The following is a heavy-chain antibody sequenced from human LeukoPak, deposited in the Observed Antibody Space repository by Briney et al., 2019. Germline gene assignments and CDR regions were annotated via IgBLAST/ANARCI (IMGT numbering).Heavy chain of an antibody. D-gene: IGHD1-20*01. Sequence: PGGSLRLSCAASGFTFSDYYMSWIRQAPGKGLEWVSGISWNSGSIGYADSVKGRFTISRDNAKNSLYLQMNSLRAEDTALYYCAKGYTASLLNAFDIWGQGTMVTVSS. V-gene: IGHV3-9*01. CDR2: ISWNSGSI. CDR1: GFTFSDYY. J-gene: IGHJ3*02. CDR3: AKGYTASLLNAFDI.